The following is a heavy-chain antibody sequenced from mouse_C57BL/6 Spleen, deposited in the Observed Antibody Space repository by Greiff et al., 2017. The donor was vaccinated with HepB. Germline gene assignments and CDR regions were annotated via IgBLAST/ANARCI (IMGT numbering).Heavy chain of an antibody. D-gene: IGHD2-3*01. CDR1: GFTFSSYA. Sequence: EVKLMESGGGLVKPGGSLKLSCAASGFTFSSYAMSWVRQTPEKRLEWVATISDGGSYTYYPDNVKGRFTISRDNAKNNLYLQMSHLKSEDTAMYYCARDRDGYWGQGTTLTVSS. J-gene: IGHJ2*01. V-gene: IGHV5-4*01. CDR3: ARDRDGY. CDR2: ISDGGSYT.